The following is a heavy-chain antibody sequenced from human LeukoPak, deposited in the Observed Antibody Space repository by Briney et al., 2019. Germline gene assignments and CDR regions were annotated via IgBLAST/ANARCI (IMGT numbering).Heavy chain of an antibody. Sequence: PGGSLRLSCAASGLTFSSYWMHWVRQAPGKGLVWVSRINSDGSSTSYADSVKGRFTISRDNAKNTLYLQMNSLRAEDTAVYYCARDLWAGGTGPFDAFDIWGQGTMVTVSS. CDR2: INSDGSST. CDR3: ARDLWAGGTGPFDAFDI. V-gene: IGHV3-74*01. J-gene: IGHJ3*02. CDR1: GLTFSSYW. D-gene: IGHD1-26*01.